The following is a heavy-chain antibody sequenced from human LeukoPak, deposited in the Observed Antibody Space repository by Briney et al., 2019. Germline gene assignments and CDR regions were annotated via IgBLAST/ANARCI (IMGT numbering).Heavy chain of an antibody. CDR2: IYYSGST. J-gene: IGHJ4*02. CDR1: GGSISSYY. Sequence: SETLSLTCSVSGGSISSYYWSWMRQPPGKGLEWIGYIYYSGSTNYNPSLKSRVTISVDTSKNQFSLKLSSVTAADTAVYYCARDEGDGYNYYFDYWGQGTLATVSS. CDR3: ARDEGDGYNYYFDY. V-gene: IGHV4-59*12. D-gene: IGHD5-24*01.